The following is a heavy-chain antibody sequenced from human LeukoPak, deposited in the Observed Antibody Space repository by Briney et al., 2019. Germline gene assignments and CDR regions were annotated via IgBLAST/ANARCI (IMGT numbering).Heavy chain of an antibody. CDR1: GFTSSIYA. CDR3: ARQGDTGSWYFDY. D-gene: IGHD2-21*02. CDR2: ISYDGSNK. V-gene: IGHV3-30-3*01. J-gene: IGHJ4*02. Sequence: GGSLRLSCAASGFTSSIYAMHWVRQAPGKGLEWVAVISYDGSNKYYADSVKGQVTISRDNSKSTLYLQMDSLRAGDTAVYYCARQGDTGSWYFDYWGQGTLVTVSS.